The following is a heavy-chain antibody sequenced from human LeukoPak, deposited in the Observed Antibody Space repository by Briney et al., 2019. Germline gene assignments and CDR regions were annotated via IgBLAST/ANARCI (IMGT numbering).Heavy chain of an antibody. CDR2: ISSSSSYI. CDR3: VRDLQWAFDC. CDR1: GFTFSSYS. D-gene: IGHD4-11*01. V-gene: IGHV3-21*04. Sequence: GGSLRLSCAASGFTFSSYSMNWVRQAPGKGLEWVSSISSSSSYIYYADSVKGRFTISRDNAKNSLYLQMNSLRDGDTAVYYCVRDLQWAFDCWGQGTLVSVSS. J-gene: IGHJ4*02.